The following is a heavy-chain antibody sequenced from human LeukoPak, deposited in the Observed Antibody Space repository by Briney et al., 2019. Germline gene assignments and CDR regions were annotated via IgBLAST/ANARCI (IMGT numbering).Heavy chain of an antibody. CDR2: INPNSGGT. J-gene: IGHJ4*02. D-gene: IGHD2-2*01. V-gene: IGHV1-2*02. CDR3: AREVVPAALSVPTY. CDR1: GYTFTGYY. Sequence: ASVKASCKAPGYTFTGYYMHWVRQAPGQGLEWMGWINPNSGGTNYAQKFQGRVTMTRDTSISTAYMELSRLRSDDTAVYYCAREVVPAALSVPTYWGQGTLVTVSS.